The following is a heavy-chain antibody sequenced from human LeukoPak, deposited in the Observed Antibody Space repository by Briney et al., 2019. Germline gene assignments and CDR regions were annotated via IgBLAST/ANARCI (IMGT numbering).Heavy chain of an antibody. CDR3: ARQGGSNSPYYYYYMDV. CDR1: GYSISSGYY. Sequence: PSETLSLTCAVSGYSISSGYYWGWFRQPPGKGPEWIGCIYHSGTTYCNPSLKSRVTISVDTSKNQFSLMISSVTAADTAVYYCARQGGSNSPYYYYYMDVWGKGTTVTVSS. V-gene: IGHV4-38-2*01. CDR2: IYHSGTT. J-gene: IGHJ6*03. D-gene: IGHD6-13*01.